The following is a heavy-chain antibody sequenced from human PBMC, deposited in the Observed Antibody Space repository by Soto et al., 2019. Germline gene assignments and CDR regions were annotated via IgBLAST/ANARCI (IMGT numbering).Heavy chain of an antibody. D-gene: IGHD2-2*01. CDR2: INPNSGGT. Sequence: QEQLVQSGAEVKKPGASVKVSCKASGYTFSGSYIHWLRQAPGQGLEWMGWINPNSGGTNYAQKCQGRFTVTRDTPTSTAYMELSRLTSDDTAVYSCARSLTEGYCTITGCYSRPLYGIDVWGQGTTVTVSS. J-gene: IGHJ6*02. V-gene: IGHV1-2*02. CDR1: GYTFSGSY. CDR3: ARSLTEGYCTITGCYSRPLYGIDV.